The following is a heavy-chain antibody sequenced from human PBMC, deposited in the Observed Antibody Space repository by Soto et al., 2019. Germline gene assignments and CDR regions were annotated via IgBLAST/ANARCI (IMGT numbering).Heavy chain of an antibody. V-gene: IGHV3-23*01. D-gene: IGHD2-2*01. CDR1: GFTFSSYA. CDR2: ISGSGGST. J-gene: IGHJ4*02. CDR3: AKPHIVAVPAAMDYFDY. Sequence: RLSCAASGFTFSSYAMSWVRQAPGKGLEWVSAISGSGGSTYYADSVKGRFTISRDNSKNTLYLQMNSLRAEDTAVYYCAKPHIVAVPAAMDYFDYWGQGTLVTVSS.